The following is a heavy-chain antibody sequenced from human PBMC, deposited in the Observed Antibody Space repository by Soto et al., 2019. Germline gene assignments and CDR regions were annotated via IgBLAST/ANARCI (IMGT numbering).Heavy chain of an antibody. J-gene: IGHJ5*01. Sequence: QVQLQESGPGLVKPSETLSLTCTVSGGSISSYYWSWIRQPPGKGLEWIGFIFYSGSTSYNPSLXXRXXISIDTSEYQFSLKLNSVTAADTALYYGASMIGDPVLSFDSWGQGTLVAVSS. V-gene: IGHV4-59*01. CDR3: ASMIGDPVLSFDS. D-gene: IGHD3-10*02. CDR1: GGSISSYY. CDR2: IFYSGST.